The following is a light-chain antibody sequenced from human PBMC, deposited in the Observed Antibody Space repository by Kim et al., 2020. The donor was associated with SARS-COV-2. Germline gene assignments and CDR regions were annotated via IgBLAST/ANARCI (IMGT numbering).Light chain of an antibody. V-gene: IGKV3-20*01. CDR3: QRYGGPPPYT. Sequence: SPGDRATRASRASQPIRKDFLAWYQQKPGQPPRLLIYPASVRASDIPVRFSGSGSATDFTLTINSLEPEDFAVYYCQRYGGPPPYTFGQGTKLEI. CDR2: PAS. J-gene: IGKJ2*01. CDR1: QPIRKDF.